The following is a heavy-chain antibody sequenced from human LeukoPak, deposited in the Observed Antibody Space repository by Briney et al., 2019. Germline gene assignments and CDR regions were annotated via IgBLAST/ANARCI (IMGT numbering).Heavy chain of an antibody. V-gene: IGHV3-74*01. CDR3: ARDYGSGSYLTGYNWFDP. Sequence: GGSLRLSCAASGFTFSSYSMNWVRQAPGKGLVWVSRINSDGSSTSYADSVKGRFTISRDNAKNTLYLQMNSLRAEDTAVYYCARDYGSGSYLTGYNWFDPWGQGTLVTVSS. CDR2: INSDGSST. CDR1: GFTFSSYS. D-gene: IGHD3-10*01. J-gene: IGHJ5*02.